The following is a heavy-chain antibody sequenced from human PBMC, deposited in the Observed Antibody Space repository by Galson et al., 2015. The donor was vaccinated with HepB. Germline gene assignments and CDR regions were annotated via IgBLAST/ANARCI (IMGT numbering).Heavy chain of an antibody. CDR3: ARVHPEYTSGVYRQALDYFAS. D-gene: IGHD6-19*01. Sequence: SLRLSCAASGFTFRNYAMSWVRQAPGKGLEWVSAITPSGDNTYSADSVKGRFTISRDNSKNTLFLQKTGLTAGGTAIYYCARVHPEYTSGVYRQALDYFASWGQGTLVAVSS. J-gene: IGHJ4*02. CDR2: ITPSGDNT. CDR1: GFTFRNYA. V-gene: IGHV3-23*01.